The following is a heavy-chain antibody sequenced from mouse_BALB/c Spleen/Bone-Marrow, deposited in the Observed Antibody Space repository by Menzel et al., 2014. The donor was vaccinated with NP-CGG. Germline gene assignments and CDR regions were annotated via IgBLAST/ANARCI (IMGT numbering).Heavy chain of an antibody. V-gene: IGHV1S81*02. CDR2: INPSNGGT. D-gene: IGHD2-3*01. Sequence: VHLVESGAELVKPGASVKLSCKASGYTFSSYYMYWVKQRPGQGLEWIGEINPSNGGTKFNEKFKSRATLTVDKSSSTAYMQLNSLTSEDSAVYYCARRGGWLGYFDVWGAGTTVTVSS. J-gene: IGHJ1*01. CDR1: GYTFSSYY. CDR3: ARRGGWLGYFDV.